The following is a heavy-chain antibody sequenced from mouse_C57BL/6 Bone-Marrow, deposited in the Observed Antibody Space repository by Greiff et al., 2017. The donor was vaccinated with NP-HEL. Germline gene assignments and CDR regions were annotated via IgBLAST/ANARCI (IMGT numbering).Heavy chain of an antibody. CDR2: INPGSGGT. CDR3: ARRSYGSSFDY. D-gene: IGHD1-1*01. CDR1: GYAFTNYL. V-gene: IGHV1-54*01. Sequence: VQLQQSGAELVRPGTSVKVSCKASGYAFTNYLIEWVKQRPGQGLEWIGVINPGSGGTNYNEKFKGKATLTADKSSSTAYMQLSSLTSEDSAVYFCARRSYGSSFDYGGQGTTLTVSS. J-gene: IGHJ2*01.